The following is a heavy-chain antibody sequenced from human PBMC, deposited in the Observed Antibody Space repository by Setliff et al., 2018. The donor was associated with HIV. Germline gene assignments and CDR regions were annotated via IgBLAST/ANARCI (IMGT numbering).Heavy chain of an antibody. CDR3: ARGFPTGWFGDHGELDY. V-gene: IGHV1-18*01. D-gene: IGHD3-10*01. CDR2: ISAYNGNT. Sequence: ASVKVSCKASGYTFTSYGISWVRQAPGQGLEWMGWISAYNGNTNYAQKLQGRVIMTTDTSTSTAYMELRSLRSDDTAVYYCARGFPTGWFGDHGELDYWGQGTLVTVSS. CDR1: GYTFTSYG. J-gene: IGHJ4*02.